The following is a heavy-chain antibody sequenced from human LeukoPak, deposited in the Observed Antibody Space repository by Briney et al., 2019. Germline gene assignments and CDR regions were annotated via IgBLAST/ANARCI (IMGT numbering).Heavy chain of an antibody. D-gene: IGHD3-22*01. CDR2: IRYVGSNK. V-gene: IGHV3-30*02. CDR3: AREYQRTSYYESSAHGFDY. CDR1: GFTVSTFG. J-gene: IGHJ4*02. Sequence: GGSLRLSCAASGFAASGFTVSTFGRHWVRQAPGKGLEWGAFIRYVGSNKYYADSVEGRFTISRDNSKSTLYVQMNSLRAEDTAVYYCAREYQRTSYYESSAHGFDYWGQGTLVTVSS.